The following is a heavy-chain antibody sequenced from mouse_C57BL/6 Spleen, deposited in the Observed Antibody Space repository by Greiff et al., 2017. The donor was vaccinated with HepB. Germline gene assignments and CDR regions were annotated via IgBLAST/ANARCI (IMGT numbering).Heavy chain of an antibody. CDR3: AKELSGYGYAFDY. D-gene: IGHD3-2*02. Sequence: QVQLQQPGAELVRPGSSVKLSCKASGYTFTSYWMHWVKQRPIQGLEWIGNIDPSDSETHYNQKFKDKATLTVDKSSSTSYMQLSSLHSEDSAVYYCAKELSGYGYAFDYWGQGTTLTVSS. CDR1: GYTFTSYW. CDR2: IDPSDSET. V-gene: IGHV1-52*01. J-gene: IGHJ2*01.